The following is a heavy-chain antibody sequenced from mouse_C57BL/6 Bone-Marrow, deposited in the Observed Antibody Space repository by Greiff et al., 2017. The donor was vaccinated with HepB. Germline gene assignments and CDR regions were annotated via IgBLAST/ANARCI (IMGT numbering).Heavy chain of an antibody. CDR2: IHPNSGST. V-gene: IGHV1-64*01. D-gene: IGHD1-1*01. Sequence: VQLQQSGAELVKPGASVKLSCKASGYTFTSYWMHWVKQRPGQGLEWIGMIHPNSGSTNYNEKFKSKATLTVDKSSSTAYMQLSSLTSEDSAVYYCASPNYYGSYAMDYWGQGTSVTVSS. CDR3: ASPNYYGSYAMDY. J-gene: IGHJ4*01. CDR1: GYTFTSYW.